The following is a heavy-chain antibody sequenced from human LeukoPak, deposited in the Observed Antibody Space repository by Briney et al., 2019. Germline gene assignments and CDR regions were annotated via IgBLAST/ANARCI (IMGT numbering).Heavy chain of an antibody. CDR1: GGSISSYY. CDR2: IYYSGST. D-gene: IGHD3-22*01. Sequence: SETLSLTCTVSGGSISSYYWSWIRQPPGKGLEWIGYIYYSGSTNYNPSLKSRVTISVDTSKNQFSLKLSSVTAADTAVYYCAHSSGYYYAWFVPWGQGTLVTVSS. J-gene: IGHJ5*02. CDR3: AHSSGYYYAWFVP. V-gene: IGHV4-59*01.